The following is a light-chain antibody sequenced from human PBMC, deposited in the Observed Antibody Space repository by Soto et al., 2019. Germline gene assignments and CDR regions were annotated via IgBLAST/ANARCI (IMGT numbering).Light chain of an antibody. CDR1: SSDVGGYNY. J-gene: IGLJ3*02. CDR2: EVS. Sequence: QSALTQPASVSGSPGQSITISCTGTSSDVGGYNYVSWYQQHPGKAPKLMIYEVSNRPSGVSNRFSGSKSGNTASLTISGGQAEEEADYYCSSYTSSSARVFGGGTKLTVL. V-gene: IGLV2-14*01. CDR3: SSYTSSSARV.